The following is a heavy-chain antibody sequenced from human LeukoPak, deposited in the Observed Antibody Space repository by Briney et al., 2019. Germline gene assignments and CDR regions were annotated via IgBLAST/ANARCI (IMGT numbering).Heavy chain of an antibody. D-gene: IGHD1-1*01. Sequence: SETLSLTCTVSGGSISSYYWGWIRQPPGKGLEWIGYIYYSGSTNYNPSLKSRVTISVDTSKNQFSLKLSSVTAADTAVYYCAREGTAGTNLNWFDPWGQGTLVTVSS. CDR2: IYYSGST. CDR1: GGSISSYY. CDR3: AREGTAGTNLNWFDP. V-gene: IGHV4-59*01. J-gene: IGHJ5*01.